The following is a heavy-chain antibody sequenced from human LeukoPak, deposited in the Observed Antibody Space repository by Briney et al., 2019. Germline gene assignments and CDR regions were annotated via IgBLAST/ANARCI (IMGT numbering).Heavy chain of an antibody. Sequence: PGGSLRLSCAASGFSFSGYGMSWVRQAPGKGLEWISAITGSGGTTYYADSVEGRFTISRDNSKNTLYLQMNSLRAEDTAVYYCAKALKEYYDSSGYRGANAFDIWGQGTMVTVSS. CDR2: ITGSGGTT. CDR3: AKALKEYYDSSGYRGANAFDI. J-gene: IGHJ3*02. V-gene: IGHV3-23*01. D-gene: IGHD3-22*01. CDR1: GFSFSGYG.